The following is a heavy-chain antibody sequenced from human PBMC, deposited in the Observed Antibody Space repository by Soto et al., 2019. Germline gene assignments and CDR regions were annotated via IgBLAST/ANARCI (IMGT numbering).Heavy chain of an antibody. CDR3: ARDPGYDFWSGFSWFDP. D-gene: IGHD3-3*01. J-gene: IGHJ5*02. CDR1: GYTFTGYY. CDR2: INPNSGGT. Sequence: GASVKVSCKASGYTFTGYYMHWVRQAPGQGREWMGWINPNSGGTNYAQKFQGWVTMTRDTSISTAYMELSRLRSDDTAVYYCARDPGYDFWSGFSWFDPWGQGTLVAVS. V-gene: IGHV1-2*04.